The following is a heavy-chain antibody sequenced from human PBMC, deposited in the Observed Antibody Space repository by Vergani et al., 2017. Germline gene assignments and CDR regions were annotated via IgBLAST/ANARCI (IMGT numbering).Heavy chain of an antibody. J-gene: IGHJ6*02. V-gene: IGHV3-73*01. CDR2: IGSKANSYAT. D-gene: IGHD5-12*01. Sequence: EVQLVESGGGLVQPGGSLKLSCAASGFTFSGSAMHWVRQASGKGLEWVGRIGSKANSYATAYAASGEGRFTISIDDSKSTAYLQMNSLKTEATAVYYCAKGEGATHYYDYGMDVWGQGP. CDR1: GFTFSGSA. CDR3: AKGEGATHYYDYGMDV.